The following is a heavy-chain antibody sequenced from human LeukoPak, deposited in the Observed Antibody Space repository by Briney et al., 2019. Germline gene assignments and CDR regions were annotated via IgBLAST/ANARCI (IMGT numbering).Heavy chain of an antibody. V-gene: IGHV1-69*13. D-gene: IGHD6-6*01. CDR3: ARDREYSSYFDY. J-gene: IGHJ4*02. Sequence: SVKASCKASGGTFSNYAISWVRQAPGQGLEWMGGIIPIFGTANYAQKFQGRVTITADESPSTAYMELSSLRSEDTAVYYCARDREYSSYFDYWGQGTLVTVSS. CDR2: IIPIFGTA. CDR1: GGTFSNYA.